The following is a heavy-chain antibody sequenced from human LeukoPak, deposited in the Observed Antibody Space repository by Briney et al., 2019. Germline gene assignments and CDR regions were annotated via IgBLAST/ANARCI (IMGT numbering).Heavy chain of an antibody. CDR2: IYYSGST. V-gene: IGHV4-39*07. CDR3: ARLTIAAGAFDI. J-gene: IGHJ3*02. CDR1: GGSISSSSYY. D-gene: IGHD6-25*01. Sequence: NPSETLSLTCTVSGGSISSSSYYWGWIRQPPGKGLEWIGSIYYSGSTYYNPSLKSRVTISVDTSKNQFSLKLSSVTAADTAVYYCARLTIAAGAFDIWGQGTMVTVSS.